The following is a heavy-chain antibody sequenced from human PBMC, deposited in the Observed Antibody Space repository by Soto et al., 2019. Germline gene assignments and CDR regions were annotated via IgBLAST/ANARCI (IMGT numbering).Heavy chain of an antibody. Sequence: SETLSLTCTVSGGSVSTARYYWSWIPQPPGKGLEWIGYFYYSGSTKYNPSLTSRVTISLDTSKNQFSLKLSSVTAADTAVYYCARINWYTSSWYYFDYWGQGTLVTVSS. J-gene: IGHJ4*02. CDR2: FYYSGST. V-gene: IGHV4-61*01. CDR1: GGSVSTARYY. CDR3: ARINWYTSSWYYFDY. D-gene: IGHD6-13*01.